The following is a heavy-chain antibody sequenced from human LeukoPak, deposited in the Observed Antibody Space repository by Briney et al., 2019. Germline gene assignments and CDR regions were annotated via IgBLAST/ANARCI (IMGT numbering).Heavy chain of an antibody. J-gene: IGHJ4*02. Sequence: SETLSLTCTVSGASIRSYYWSWIRQPPGKGLEWIAYMYYTESPNYNPSLKSRVSMSGDSSRNQFSLKLNSVTAADTAVYYCARSYDTNNRQRFDYWGQGILVTVSP. CDR2: MYYTESP. CDR1: GASIRSYY. CDR3: ARSYDTNNRQRFDY. D-gene: IGHD3-22*01. V-gene: IGHV4-59*08.